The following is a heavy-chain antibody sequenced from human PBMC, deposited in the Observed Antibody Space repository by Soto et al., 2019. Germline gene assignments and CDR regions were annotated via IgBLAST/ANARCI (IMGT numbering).Heavy chain of an antibody. V-gene: IGHV1-58*01. CDR2: IIVGSGGT. J-gene: IGHJ3*02. D-gene: IGHD2-15*01. CDR1: GFTFSNSA. Sequence: QMQVVQSGPEVKKPGTSVKVSCKTSGFTFSNSAVQWVRQARGQRPEWIGWIIVGSGGTKYAQELQQRLTITRDMSTNTAYMELNSLRSEDTAVYYCAAELHSGGRCCSFDIWGQGTMVTVSS. CDR3: AAELHSGGRCCSFDI.